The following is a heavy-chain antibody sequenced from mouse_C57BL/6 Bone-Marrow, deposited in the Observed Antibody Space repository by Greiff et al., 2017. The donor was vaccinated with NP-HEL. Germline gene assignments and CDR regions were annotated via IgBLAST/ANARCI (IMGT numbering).Heavy chain of an antibody. CDR1: GYTFTSYW. V-gene: IGHV1-7*01. CDR3: ARVTPCYYAMDY. D-gene: IGHD2-12*01. CDR2: INPSSGYT. J-gene: IGHJ4*01. Sequence: VKLMESGAELAKPGASVKLSCKASGYTFTSYWMHWVKQRPGQGLEWIGYINPSSGYTKYNQKFKDKATLTADKSSSTAYMQLSSMTYEESAVYYCARVTPCYYAMDYGGQGTSVTVSS.